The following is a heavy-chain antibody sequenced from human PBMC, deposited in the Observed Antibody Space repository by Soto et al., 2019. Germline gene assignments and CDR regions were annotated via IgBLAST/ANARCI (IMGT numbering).Heavy chain of an antibody. CDR2: IYHSGST. V-gene: IGHV4-30-2*01. CDR1: GCSISSGGYS. D-gene: IGHD3-9*01. J-gene: IGHJ4*02. Sequence: SETLSLTCAVSGCSISSGGYSWSWIRQPPGKGLEWIGYIYHSGSTYYNPSLKSRVTISVDRSKNQFSLKLSSVTAADTAVYYCARHPGYYDILTGYTTYYFDSWGQGILVTVS. CDR3: ARHPGYYDILTGYTTYYFDS.